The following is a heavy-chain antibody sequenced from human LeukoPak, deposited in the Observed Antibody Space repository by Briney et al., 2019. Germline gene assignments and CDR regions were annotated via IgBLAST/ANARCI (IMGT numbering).Heavy chain of an antibody. D-gene: IGHD2-2*03. Sequence: GGSLRLSCEASGLTFSSYAMSWVRQAPGKGLEWFSAVSGSGGSTYYADSVKGLFTISRDNSKNTLYLQMNSLRAEDTAVYYCAKTPSPGYCSSTSCYVDYWGQGTLVTVSS. CDR3: AKTPSPGYCSSTSCYVDY. V-gene: IGHV3-23*01. CDR1: GLTFSSYA. CDR2: VSGSGGST. J-gene: IGHJ4*02.